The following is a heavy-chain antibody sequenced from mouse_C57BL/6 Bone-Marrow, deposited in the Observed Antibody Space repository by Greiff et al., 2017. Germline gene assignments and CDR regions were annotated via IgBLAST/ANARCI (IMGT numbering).Heavy chain of an antibody. J-gene: IGHJ2*01. V-gene: IGHV1-81*01. CDR1: GYTFTSYG. Sequence: QVQLKESGAELARPGASVKLSCKASGYTFTSYGISWVKQRTGQGLEWIGEIYPRSGNTYYNEKFKGKDTLTADKSSSTAYMELRSLTSEDSAVYFCAIYYYGSSFDYWGQGTTLTVSS. D-gene: IGHD1-1*01. CDR2: IYPRSGNT. CDR3: AIYYYGSSFDY.